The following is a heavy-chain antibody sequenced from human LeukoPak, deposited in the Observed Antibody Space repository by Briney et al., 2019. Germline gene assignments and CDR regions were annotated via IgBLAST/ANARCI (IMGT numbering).Heavy chain of an antibody. Sequence: GGSLRLSCAASGFTFSSYAMSWVRQAPGKGLEWVSAISGSGGSTYYADSVKGRFTISGDNSKSTLYLQMNSLRAEDTAVYYCAKSRGYSSGWSLFDYWGQGTLVTVSS. J-gene: IGHJ4*02. D-gene: IGHD6-19*01. V-gene: IGHV3-23*01. CDR2: ISGSGGST. CDR1: GFTFSSYA. CDR3: AKSRGYSSGWSLFDY.